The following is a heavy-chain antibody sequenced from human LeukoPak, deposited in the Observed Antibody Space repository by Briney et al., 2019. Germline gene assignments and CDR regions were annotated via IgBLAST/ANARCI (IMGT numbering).Heavy chain of an antibody. J-gene: IGHJ4*02. CDR3: AKGAYSKGDFDY. D-gene: IGHD4-11*01. Sequence: GGSLRLSGAASGFAFSSYAMSWVRQAPGKGLEGVSAISGSGGSTYYADSVKGRFTISRDNSKNTLYLQMNSLRAEDTAVYYCAKGAYSKGDFDYWGQGTLVTVSS. CDR2: ISGSGGST. V-gene: IGHV3-23*01. CDR1: GFAFSSYA.